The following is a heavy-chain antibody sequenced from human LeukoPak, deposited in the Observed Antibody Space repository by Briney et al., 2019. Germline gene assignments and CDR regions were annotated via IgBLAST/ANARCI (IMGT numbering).Heavy chain of an antibody. J-gene: IGHJ4*02. Sequence: GGSLTLSCAAPGFTFSSYSMNWVRQAPGKGLEWVSSITSGSSYIYYADSVKGRFTTSRDNAKSSLFLQMNSLRAEDTAVYYCAREDCGGDCCLFDHWGQGTLVTVSS. CDR2: ITSGSSYI. CDR3: AREDCGGDCCLFDH. CDR1: GFTFSSYS. V-gene: IGHV3-21*01. D-gene: IGHD2-21*02.